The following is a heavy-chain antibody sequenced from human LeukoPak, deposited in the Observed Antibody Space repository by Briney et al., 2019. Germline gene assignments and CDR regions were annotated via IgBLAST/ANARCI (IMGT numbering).Heavy chain of an antibody. CDR2: VYRSGSA. CDR1: VGSLGSYY. D-gene: IGHD3-10*01. Sequence: SETLSVTRMDSVGSLGSYYWSWMRQPPREGLEWIGYVYRSGSANYSHSRKSRVAISVDTSKSQFSLRLNSVTAADTAGYNCAREGISGGFDYWGQGTLVTVSS. V-gene: IGHV4-4*08. CDR3: AREGISGGFDY. J-gene: IGHJ4*02.